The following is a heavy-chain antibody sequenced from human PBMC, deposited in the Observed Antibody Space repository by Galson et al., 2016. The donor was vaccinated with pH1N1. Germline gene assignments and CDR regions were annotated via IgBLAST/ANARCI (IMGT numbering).Heavy chain of an antibody. D-gene: IGHD1-26*01. CDR1: GYTFTRYY. V-gene: IGHV1-46*03. Sequence: SVKVSCKASGYTFTRYYFHWVRQAPGQGLEWMGVIDPGPGTTTYAQKFQGLVTLSRDTATTTAYLALSSLKSEDTALYYCIRNLGRRRDLWGQGTLVTVSS. CDR3: IRNLGRRRDL. CDR2: IDPGPGTT. J-gene: IGHJ4*02.